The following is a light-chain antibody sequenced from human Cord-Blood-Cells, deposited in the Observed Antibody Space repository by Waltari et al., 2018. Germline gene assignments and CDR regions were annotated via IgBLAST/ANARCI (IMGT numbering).Light chain of an antibody. CDR3: QQYYSTPRT. J-gene: IGKJ1*01. CDR2: WAS. CDR1: QSVLYSSNNKNY. V-gene: IGKV4-1*01. Sequence: DIVMTQSPDSLAVSLGERATINCKSSQSVLYSSNNKNYLAWYQPKPGQPPKLRIYWASTRESGVPDRFSGSGSVTDFTLTISSLQAEDVAVYYCQQYYSTPRTFGQGTKVEIK.